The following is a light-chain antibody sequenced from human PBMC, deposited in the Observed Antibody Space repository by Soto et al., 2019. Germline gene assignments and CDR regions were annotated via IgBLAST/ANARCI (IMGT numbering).Light chain of an antibody. J-gene: IGKJ2*01. Sequence: EIVMTQSPATLSVSPGGRATLSCRASQRVSSYLAWYQQRPGQPPRLLIYGASTRATGIPARFSGSGSGTELSLTTSSMQSVDFAVYYCQQYNTWHPKYTFGQGTKLEIK. CDR1: QRVSSY. V-gene: IGKV3-15*01. CDR3: QQYNTWHPKYT. CDR2: GAS.